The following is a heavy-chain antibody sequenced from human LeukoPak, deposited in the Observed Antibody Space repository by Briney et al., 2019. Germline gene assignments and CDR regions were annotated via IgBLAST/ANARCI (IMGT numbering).Heavy chain of an antibody. J-gene: IGHJ6*02. CDR2: IIPILGVP. CDR1: GYTFTSYG. CDR3: ATTVTTAPGFGMDV. Sequence: ASVKVSCKASGYTFTSYGISWVRQAPGQGLEWMGRIIPILGVPNYAQKFQGRVTITADKSTSTAYMELSSLRSEDTAVYYCATTVTTAPGFGMDVWGQGTTVTVSS. V-gene: IGHV1-69*04. D-gene: IGHD4-17*01.